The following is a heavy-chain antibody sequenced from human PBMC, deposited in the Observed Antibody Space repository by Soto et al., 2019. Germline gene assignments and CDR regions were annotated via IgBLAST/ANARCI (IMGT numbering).Heavy chain of an antibody. V-gene: IGHV4-4*07. CDR1: GGSISSYY. J-gene: IGHJ6*02. CDR3: ARDLYASGIWYGMDV. D-gene: IGHD3-10*01. CDR2: IYSSGST. Sequence: SETLSLTCNVSGGSISSYYWSWIRQPAGKGLEWIGRIYSSGSTNYNPSLNSRVTMSLDTSKNQLSLRLSSVAAADTAVYYCARDLYASGIWYGMDVWGQGTTVTVSS.